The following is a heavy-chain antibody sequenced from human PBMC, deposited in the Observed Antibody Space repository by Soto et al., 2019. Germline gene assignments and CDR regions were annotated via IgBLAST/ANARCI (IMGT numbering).Heavy chain of an antibody. Sequence: SETLSLTCTVSGDSIISGDYYWSWIRQTPGKGLEWIGYIYYSGDTNYNPSLKSRVTISVDTSKNQFSLNLSFVTAADTAVYYCATMGTPATGLYYFDYWGQGTLVTVSS. V-gene: IGHV4-30-4*01. CDR2: IYYSGDT. CDR1: GDSIISGDYY. J-gene: IGHJ4*02. D-gene: IGHD2-15*01. CDR3: ATMGTPATGLYYFDY.